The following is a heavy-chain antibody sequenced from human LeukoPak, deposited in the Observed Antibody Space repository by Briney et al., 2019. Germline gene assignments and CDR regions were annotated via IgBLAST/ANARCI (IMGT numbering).Heavy chain of an antibody. CDR2: ISAYNGNT. D-gene: IGHD1-1*01. Sequence: ASVKVSCKASGYTFTNYGISWVRQAPGQGLEWMAWISAYNGNTKYSQKFQGRVTMTRDTSTSTVYMELSSLRSEDTAVYYCARDPLGRGTLDYWGQGTLVTVSS. V-gene: IGHV1-18*01. J-gene: IGHJ4*02. CDR1: GYTFTNYG. CDR3: ARDPLGRGTLDY.